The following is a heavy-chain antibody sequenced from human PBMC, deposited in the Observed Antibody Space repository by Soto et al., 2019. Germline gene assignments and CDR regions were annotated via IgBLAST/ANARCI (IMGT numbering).Heavy chain of an antibody. CDR1: GGSVISNNYY. Sequence: QVQLQESGPGLVKPSETLSLTCTVSGGSVISNNYYWSWIRQPPGKGLEWIGYIYYSGSTKYNPSLKSRVTISVDTSKNQFSLKLSSVTAADTAVYYCARDPLPATARYYHVMDVWGQGTTVTVSS. CDR3: ARDPLPATARYYHVMDV. J-gene: IGHJ6*02. V-gene: IGHV4-61*01. D-gene: IGHD1-1*01. CDR2: IYYSGST.